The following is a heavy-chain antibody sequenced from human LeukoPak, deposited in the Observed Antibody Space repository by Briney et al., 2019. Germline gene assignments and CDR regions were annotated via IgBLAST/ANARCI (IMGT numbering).Heavy chain of an antibody. D-gene: IGHD6-19*01. CDR1: GFSLSTSGVG. V-gene: IGHV2-5*02. CDR2: IYWDDDK. CDR3: AHTVPLPGIAVAGTNYFDY. Sequence: SGPTLVKPTQTLTLTCTFSGFSLSTSGVGVGWIRQPPGKALEWLALIYWDDDKRYSPSLKSRLTITKDTSKNQVVLTMTNVDPVDTATYYCAHTVPLPGIAVAGTNYFDYWGQGTLVTVSS. J-gene: IGHJ4*02.